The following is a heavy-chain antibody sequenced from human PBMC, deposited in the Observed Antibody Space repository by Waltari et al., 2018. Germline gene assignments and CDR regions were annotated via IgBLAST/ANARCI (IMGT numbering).Heavy chain of an antibody. CDR3: ARQAARNFAY. CDR2: INPNTGGT. V-gene: IGHV1-2*02. J-gene: IGHJ4*02. Sequence: QVQLVQSGAEVKKPGASVNVSCKASGYNFIGYYIHWVRQAPGEGLEWMGWINPNTGGTKYAQKYQGRVTLTMDTSISTAYMELSSLGSDDMAVFYCARQAARNFAYWGQGTLVTVSS. CDR1: GYNFIGYY.